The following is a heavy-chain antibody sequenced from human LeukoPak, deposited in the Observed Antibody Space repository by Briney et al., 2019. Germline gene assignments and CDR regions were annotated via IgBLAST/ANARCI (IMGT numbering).Heavy chain of an antibody. CDR2: IYTSGST. CDR1: GASISGYY. V-gene: IGHV4-4*07. J-gene: IGHJ3*02. Sequence: SETLSLTCTVSGASISGYYWSWIRQPAGKGLEWIGRIYTSGSTNYNPSLKSRVTISVNTSKNQFSLKLSSVTAADTAVYYCARGIVASHAFDIWGQGTMVTVSS. CDR3: ARGIVASHAFDI. D-gene: IGHD5-12*01.